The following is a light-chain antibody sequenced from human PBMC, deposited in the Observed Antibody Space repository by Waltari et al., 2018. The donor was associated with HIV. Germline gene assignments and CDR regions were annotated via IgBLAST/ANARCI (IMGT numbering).Light chain of an antibody. CDR2: GAS. J-gene: IGKJ4*01. V-gene: IGKV3-15*01. CDR1: QSVSSN. CDR3: QQYNNWPLT. Sequence: ERVMTQSPATLSVSPGERATLTCRASQSVSSNLAWYQQTPGQAPRLLIHGASTRATGIPARFSGSGSGTDFTLTIGSLQSEDFAVYYCQQYNNWPLTFGGGTTVEIK.